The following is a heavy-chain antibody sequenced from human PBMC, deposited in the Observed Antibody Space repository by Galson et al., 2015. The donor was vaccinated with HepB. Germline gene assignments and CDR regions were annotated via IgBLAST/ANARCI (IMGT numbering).Heavy chain of an antibody. CDR3: ATPDPTGGDAFDI. CDR2: IFFNGNT. Sequence: SLRLSCAASGFTIRNNYMTWVRQAPGKGLEWVSLIFFNGNTYYPDSVKGRFSISRDNSKYTLYLQLSSLRVEDTAIYFCATPDPTGGDAFDIWGQGTMVTVSS. V-gene: IGHV3-66*04. CDR1: GFTIRNNY. J-gene: IGHJ3*02. D-gene: IGHD4-17*01.